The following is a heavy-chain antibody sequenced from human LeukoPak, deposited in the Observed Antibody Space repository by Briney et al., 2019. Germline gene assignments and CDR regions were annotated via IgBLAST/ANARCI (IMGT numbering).Heavy chain of an antibody. CDR1: GYTFTGYY. Sequence: ASVKVSCKASGYTFTGYYMHWVRQAPGQGLEWMGWINPNSGGTNYAQKFQGRVTMTRNTSISTAYMELSRLRSDDTAVYYCARDGGAIIVVVPAAPVDWGQGTLVTVSS. CDR2: INPNSGGT. CDR3: ARDGGAIIVVVPAAPVD. D-gene: IGHD2-2*01. V-gene: IGHV1-2*02. J-gene: IGHJ4*02.